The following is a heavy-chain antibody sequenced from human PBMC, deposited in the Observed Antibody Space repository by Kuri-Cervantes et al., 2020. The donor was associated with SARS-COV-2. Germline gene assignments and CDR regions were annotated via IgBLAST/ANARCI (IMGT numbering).Heavy chain of an antibody. D-gene: IGHD3-10*01. CDR3: ARASYYGSGSFYYYYGMDV. CDR2: IYYSGST. V-gene: IGHV4-59*12. J-gene: IGHJ6*02. Sequence: GSLRLSCTVSGGSISSYYWSWIRQPPGKGLEWIGYIYYSGSTNYNPSLKSRVTISVDTSKNQFSLKLSSVTAADTAVYYCARASYYGSGSFYYYYGMDVWGQGTTVTVSS. CDR1: GGSISSYY.